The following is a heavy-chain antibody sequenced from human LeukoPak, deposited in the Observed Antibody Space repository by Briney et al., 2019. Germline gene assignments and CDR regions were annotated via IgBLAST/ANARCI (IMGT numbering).Heavy chain of an antibody. J-gene: IGHJ3*02. Sequence: SETLSLTCAVSGGSISSGGYSWSWIRQPPGKGLEWIGYIYHSGSTYYNPSLKSRVTISVDRSKNQFSLKLSSVTAADTAVYYCARDQGYCSGGSCSDAFDIWGQGTMVTVSS. CDR3: ARDQGYCSGGSCSDAFDI. CDR1: GGSISSGGYS. V-gene: IGHV4-30-2*01. D-gene: IGHD2-15*01. CDR2: IYHSGST.